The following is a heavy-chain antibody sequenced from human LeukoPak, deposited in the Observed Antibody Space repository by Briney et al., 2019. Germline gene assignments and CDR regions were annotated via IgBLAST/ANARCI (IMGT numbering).Heavy chain of an antibody. CDR3: ARVGRSVLGVVTYYYYYGMDV. CDR1: GCTFSIYA. D-gene: IGHD3-3*02. V-gene: IGHV1-69*13. Sequence: VTVSCTCSGCTFSIYAIGWVRQPPGQGLEWVGGIIIIFGTANYAQKFQGRVTITADEATSTAYMELSSLRSEDTAVYYCARVGRSVLGVVTYYYYYGMDVWGQGTTVTVSS. J-gene: IGHJ6*02. CDR2: IIIIFGTA.